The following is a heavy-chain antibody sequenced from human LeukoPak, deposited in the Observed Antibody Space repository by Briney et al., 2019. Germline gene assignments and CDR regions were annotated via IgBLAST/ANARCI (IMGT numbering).Heavy chain of an antibody. V-gene: IGHV4-34*01. CDR2: INHRGST. J-gene: IGHJ4*02. D-gene: IGHD3-9*01. CDR1: GGSFRGYY. CDR3: ARGDILTGYSY. Sequence: SETLSLTCAVYGGSFRGYYWSWIRQPPGKGLEWIGEINHRGSTKYNPSLKSRVTISVDTSKNQFSLNLRSATAADTAVYYCARGDILTGYSYWGQGTLITVSS.